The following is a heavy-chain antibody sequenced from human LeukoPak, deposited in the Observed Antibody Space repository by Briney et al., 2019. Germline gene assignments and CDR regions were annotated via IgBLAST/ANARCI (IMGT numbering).Heavy chain of an antibody. V-gene: IGHV3-30-3*01. Sequence: GGSLRLSCAASGFTFSSYAMHWVRQAPGKGLEWVAVISYDGSNKYYADSVKGRFTISRDNSKNTLYLQMNSLRAEDTAVYYCARDSQWLSGASSYYGMDVWGQGTTVTVSS. CDR1: GFTFSSYA. CDR2: ISYDGSNK. CDR3: ARDSQWLSGASSYYGMDV. J-gene: IGHJ6*02. D-gene: IGHD3-22*01.